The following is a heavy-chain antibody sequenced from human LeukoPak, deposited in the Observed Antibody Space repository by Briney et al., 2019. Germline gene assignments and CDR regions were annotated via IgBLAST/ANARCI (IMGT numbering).Heavy chain of an antibody. D-gene: IGHD3-10*01. J-gene: IGHJ6*02. Sequence: GGSLRLSCAASGFTFDDYAMHWVRQAPGKGLEWVSGISWNSGSIGYADSVKGRFTISRDNAKNSLYLQMNSLRAEDTALYYCAKDIGSGSYYAIHYYYYGMDVWGQGTTVTVSS. V-gene: IGHV3-9*01. CDR3: AKDIGSGSYYAIHYYYYGMDV. CDR2: ISWNSGSI. CDR1: GFTFDDYA.